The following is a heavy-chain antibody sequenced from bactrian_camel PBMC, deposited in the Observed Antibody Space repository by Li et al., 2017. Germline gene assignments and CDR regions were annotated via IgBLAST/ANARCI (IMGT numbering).Heavy chain of an antibody. Sequence: DVQLVESGGGLVQPGGSLRLSCVASGFTFSSYDMSWVRKAPGRGLEWVGLSYSAGGTSYSDAVLGRFTIARDNAKNTLFLQMDSLNSEETALYYCAIGMNDFPYWGQGTQVTVS. J-gene: IGHJ4*01. CDR1: GFTFSSYD. D-gene: IGHD3*01. CDR3: AIGMNDFPY. CDR2: SYSAGGT. V-gene: IGHV3S40*01.